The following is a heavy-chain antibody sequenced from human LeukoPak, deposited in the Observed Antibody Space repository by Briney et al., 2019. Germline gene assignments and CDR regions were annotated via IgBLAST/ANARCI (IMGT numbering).Heavy chain of an antibody. Sequence: SETLSLTCTVSGGSITSYYWTWIRQPPGKGLEWIGSIYYSGSTSYNPSLKSRVTMSVDTSKNQFSLKLSSVIAADTAVYYCARHQSNYYYGMDVWGQGTTVTVSS. CDR2: IYYSGST. J-gene: IGHJ6*02. CDR1: GGSITSYY. D-gene: IGHD6-6*01. V-gene: IGHV4-59*01. CDR3: ARHQSNYYYGMDV.